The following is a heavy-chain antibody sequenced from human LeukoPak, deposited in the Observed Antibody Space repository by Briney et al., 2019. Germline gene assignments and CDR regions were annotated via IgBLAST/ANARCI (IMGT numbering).Heavy chain of an antibody. CDR1: GFTFSSYW. D-gene: IGHD1-26*01. CDR2: IKIDGSST. CDR3: ARWAGAILTDY. V-gene: IGHV3-74*01. Sequence: GGSLRLSCAASGFTFSSYWMHWVRQAPGKGLVWVSRIKIDGSSTFYADSVKGRFTISRDNAKNSLYLQMNSLRAEDTAVYYCARWAGAILTDYWGQGTLVTVSS. J-gene: IGHJ4*02.